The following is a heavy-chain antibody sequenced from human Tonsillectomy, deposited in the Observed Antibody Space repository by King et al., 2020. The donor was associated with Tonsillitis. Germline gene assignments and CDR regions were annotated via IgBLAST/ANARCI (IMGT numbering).Heavy chain of an antibody. Sequence: VQLVESGGGLVQPGGSLRLSCAASGFIFRNYWMSWVRQAPGKGLEWVANINQDGSENYYVDSVKGRFTISRDNAKHSLYLQMNSLRVEDTAVYYCAGHYYNYYMDVWGKGTTVTVSS. CDR2: INQDGSEN. CDR3: AGHYYNYYMDV. J-gene: IGHJ6*03. V-gene: IGHV3-7*03. CDR1: GFIFRNYW.